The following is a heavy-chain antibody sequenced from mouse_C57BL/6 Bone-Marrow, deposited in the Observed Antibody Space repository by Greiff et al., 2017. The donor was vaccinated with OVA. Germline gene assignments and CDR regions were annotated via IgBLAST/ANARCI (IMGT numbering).Heavy chain of an antibody. Sequence: VQRVESGAELARPGASVKLSCKASGYTFTSYGISWVKQRTGQGLEWIGEIYPRSGNTYYNEKFKGKATLTADKSSSTAYMELRSLTSEDSAVYFCARTNGGSYAMDYWGQGTSVTVSS. V-gene: IGHV1-81*01. CDR2: IYPRSGNT. CDR3: ARTNGGSYAMDY. CDR1: GYTFTSYG. J-gene: IGHJ4*01.